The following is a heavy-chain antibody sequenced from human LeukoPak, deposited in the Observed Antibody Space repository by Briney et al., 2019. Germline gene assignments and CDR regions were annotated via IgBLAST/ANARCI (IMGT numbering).Heavy chain of an antibody. CDR3: ARGRRSARPPPLDY. J-gene: IGHJ4*02. Sequence: PSETLSLTCAVYGGSFSGYYWSWIRQPPGKGLELIGEINHSGSTNYNPSLKSRVTISVDTSKNQFSLKLSSVTAADTAVYYCARGRRSARPPPLDYWGQGTLVTVSS. V-gene: IGHV4-34*01. CDR1: GGSFSGYY. D-gene: IGHD6-6*01. CDR2: INHSGST.